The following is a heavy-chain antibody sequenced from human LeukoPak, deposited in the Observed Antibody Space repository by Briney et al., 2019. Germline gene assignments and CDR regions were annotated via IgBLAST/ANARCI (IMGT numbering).Heavy chain of an antibody. J-gene: IGHJ4*02. Sequence: GGSLRLSCAASGFSLKSYWMSWVRQAPGRGLEWVANIKPDGSEKDYVDSVKGRFTISRDNVNNSLYLQMNSLRAEDTAVYYCATGADSSSWSYFDYWGQGTLVTVSS. CDR2: IKPDGSEK. V-gene: IGHV3-7*04. CDR3: ATGADSSSWSYFDY. CDR1: GFSLKSYW. D-gene: IGHD6-13*01.